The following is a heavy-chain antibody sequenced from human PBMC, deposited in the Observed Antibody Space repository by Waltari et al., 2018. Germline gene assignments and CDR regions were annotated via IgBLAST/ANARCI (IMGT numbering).Heavy chain of an antibody. Sequence: QLQLQESGPGLVKPSETLSLTCTVSGGSISSSSYYWGWIRQPPGKGLEWIGSIYYSWGTYYNPSLKSRVTISVDTSKNQFSLKLSSVTAADTAVYYCARRPSGGVPFDPWGQGTLVTVSS. V-gene: IGHV4-39*01. D-gene: IGHD3-10*01. CDR2: IYYSWGT. J-gene: IGHJ5*02. CDR3: ARRPSGGVPFDP. CDR1: GGSISSSSYY.